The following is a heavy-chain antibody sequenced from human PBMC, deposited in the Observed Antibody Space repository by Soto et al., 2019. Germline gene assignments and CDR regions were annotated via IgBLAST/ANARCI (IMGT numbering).Heavy chain of an antibody. Sequence: TLSLTCTVSGGSISSGDYYWSWIRQPPGKGLEWIGYIYYSGSTYYNPSLKSRVTISVDTSKNQFSLKLSSVTAADTAVYYCARSDYYYYYGMDVWGQGTAVTVSS. J-gene: IGHJ6*02. CDR1: GGSISSGDYY. CDR3: ARSDYYYYYGMDV. CDR2: IYYSGST. V-gene: IGHV4-30-4*01.